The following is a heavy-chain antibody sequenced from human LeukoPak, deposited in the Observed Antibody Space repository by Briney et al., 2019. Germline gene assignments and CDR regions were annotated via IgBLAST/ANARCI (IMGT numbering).Heavy chain of an antibody. CDR2: IYTSGST. CDR3: ARARYLTTVRQRDAFDI. Sequence: SETLSLTCTVSGGSISSYYWSWIRQPAGKGLEWIGRIYTSGSTNYNPSLKSRVTMSVDTSKNQFSLKLSSVTAADTAVYYCARARYLTTVRQRDAFDIWGQGTMVTVSS. D-gene: IGHD4-11*01. CDR1: GGSISSYY. J-gene: IGHJ3*02. V-gene: IGHV4-4*07.